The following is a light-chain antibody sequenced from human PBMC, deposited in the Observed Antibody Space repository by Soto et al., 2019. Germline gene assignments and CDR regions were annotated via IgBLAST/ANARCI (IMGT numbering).Light chain of an antibody. J-gene: IGKJ5*01. CDR3: QQSYRTPT. CDR1: QSISNF. CDR2: AAY. V-gene: IGKV1-39*01. Sequence: IQMTQSPSSLSATVGDRVTITCRASQSISNFLHWYQQKPGKAPKLLIYAAYILQSGVPSRFSGSGSGTDFTLTISSLQPEDFATYYCQQSYRTPTFGQGTRLEIK.